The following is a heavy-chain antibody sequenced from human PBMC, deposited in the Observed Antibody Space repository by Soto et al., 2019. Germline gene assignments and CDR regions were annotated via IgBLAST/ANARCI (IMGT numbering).Heavy chain of an antibody. Sequence: QVQLQESGPGLVKPSGTLSLTCAVSGGSISSSNWWSWVRQPPGKGLEWIGEIYHSGSTNYNPSLKSRXXIXVXXSKNQFSLNLSSVTAADTAVYYCARVRLGPRDFDYWGQGTLVTVSS. D-gene: IGHD3-16*01. CDR2: IYHSGST. V-gene: IGHV4-4*02. J-gene: IGHJ4*02. CDR3: ARVRLGPRDFDY. CDR1: GGSISSSNW.